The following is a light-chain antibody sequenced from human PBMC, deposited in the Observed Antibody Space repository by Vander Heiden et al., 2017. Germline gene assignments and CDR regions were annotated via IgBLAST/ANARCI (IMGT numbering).Light chain of an antibody. V-gene: IGLV1-47*02. CDR1: SSNIGSNY. J-gene: IGLJ3*02. CDR2: SNN. Sequence: VLTQPPSASGTPGHRLTISCSGSSSNIGSNYVDWYQQLPGTAPKLRSYSNNQRPSGVPDRFSGSKSGTSDSLAISGLRSEDEADYDCAAWDDRLSGVVCGGGTKLPV. CDR3: AAWDDRLSGVV.